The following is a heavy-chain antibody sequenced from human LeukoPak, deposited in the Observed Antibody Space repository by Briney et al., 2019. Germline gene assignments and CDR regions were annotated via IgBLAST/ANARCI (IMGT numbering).Heavy chain of an antibody. J-gene: IGHJ5*02. CDR2: IYTSGST. Sequence: SETLSLTCTVSGGSISSYYWSWIRQPAGKGLEWIGRIYTSGSTNYNPSPKSRVTMSVDTSKNQFSLKLSSVTAADTAVYYCARDLRYYYDSSGYLDWFDPWGQGTLVTVSS. D-gene: IGHD3-22*01. CDR3: ARDLRYYYDSSGYLDWFDP. CDR1: GGSISSYY. V-gene: IGHV4-4*07.